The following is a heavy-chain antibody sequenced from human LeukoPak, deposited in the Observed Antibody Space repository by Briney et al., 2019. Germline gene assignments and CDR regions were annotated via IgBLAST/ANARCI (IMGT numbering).Heavy chain of an antibody. CDR1: APSFPDDP. D-gene: IGHD3-9*01. CDR3: EDGIRYAFDY. CDR2: IRTTAEGAKYA. V-gene: IGHV3-48*02. J-gene: IGHJ4*02. Sequence: EGSGKLVCATSAPSFPDDPTNWIRQATGKGRQWISNIRTTAEGAKYAYYADSVKGRVTISRDDGKNTLYLHMNSLRDDDTFFFHAEDGIRYAFDYWGQGILVTVSS.